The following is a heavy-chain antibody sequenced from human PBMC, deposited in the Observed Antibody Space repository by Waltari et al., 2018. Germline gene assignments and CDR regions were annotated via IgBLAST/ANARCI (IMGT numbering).Heavy chain of an antibody. D-gene: IGHD6-13*01. V-gene: IGHV4-61*02. Sequence: QVQLQESGPGLVKPSQTLSLTCTVSGGSISSGSYYWSWIRQPAGKGLEWIGRIYTSGSTNYNPSLKSRVTISVDTSKNQFSLKRSSVTAADTAVYYCASVGIAAAKSYWGQGTLVTVSS. J-gene: IGHJ4*02. CDR1: GGSISSGSYY. CDR3: ASVGIAAAKSY. CDR2: IYTSGST.